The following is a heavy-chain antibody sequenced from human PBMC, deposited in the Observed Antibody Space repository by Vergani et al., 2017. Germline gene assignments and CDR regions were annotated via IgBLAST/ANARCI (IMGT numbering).Heavy chain of an antibody. CDR1: GFTFSSYA. J-gene: IGHJ4*02. Sequence: VKLEESGGGVVQPGRSLRLSCAASGFTFSSYAMSWVRQAPGKGLEWVSAISGSGGSTYYADSVKGRFTISRDNSKNTLYLQMNSLRAEDTAVYYCAKDPNIVVVVAAYFDYWGQGTLVTVSS. V-gene: IGHV3-23*04. CDR2: ISGSGGST. CDR3: AKDPNIVVVVAAYFDY. D-gene: IGHD2-15*01.